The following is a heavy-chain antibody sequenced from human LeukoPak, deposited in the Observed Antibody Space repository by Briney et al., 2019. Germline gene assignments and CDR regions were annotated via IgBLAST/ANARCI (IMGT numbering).Heavy chain of an antibody. CDR2: IKQDGSEK. D-gene: IGHD1-26*01. Sequence: GGSLRLSCAASGFTFSSYWMSWVRQAPGKGLEWVANIKQDGSEKYYVDSVKGRFTISRDNAKNSLYLQMNSLRAEDTAVYNCARSGSYPRGWFDPWGQGTLVTVSS. V-gene: IGHV3-7*01. CDR3: ARSGSYPRGWFDP. CDR1: GFTFSSYW. J-gene: IGHJ5*02.